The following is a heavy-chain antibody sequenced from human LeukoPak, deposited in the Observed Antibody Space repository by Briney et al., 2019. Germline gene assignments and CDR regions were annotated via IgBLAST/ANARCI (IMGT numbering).Heavy chain of an antibody. CDR1: GGSFSSGGYY. CDR2: TYYSGST. V-gene: IGHV4-31*03. D-gene: IGHD5-12*01. J-gene: IGHJ4*02. CDR3: ARANDIDVAATTFDY. Sequence: SQTLCLTCTVSGGSFSSGGYYCIWIRPHPGLDRLWLGCTYYSGSTYYNPSLKSRVTISVDTSKNQFSLDLSSVTAADTAVYYCARANDIDVAATTFDYWGQGTLVTVSS.